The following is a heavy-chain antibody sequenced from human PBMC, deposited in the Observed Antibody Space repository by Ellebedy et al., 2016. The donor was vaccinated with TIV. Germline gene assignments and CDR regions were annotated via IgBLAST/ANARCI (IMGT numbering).Heavy chain of an antibody. CDR1: GGTFSSYA. CDR2: IIPILGIA. CDR3: ARVPLGNTAMVSDY. J-gene: IGHJ4*02. D-gene: IGHD5-18*01. V-gene: IGHV1-69*04. Sequence: AASVKVSCKASGGTFSSYAISWVRQAPGQGLEWMGRIIPILGIANYAQKFQGRVTITADKSTSTAYLELSSLRSEDTAVYYCARVPLGNTAMVSDYWGQGTLVTVSS.